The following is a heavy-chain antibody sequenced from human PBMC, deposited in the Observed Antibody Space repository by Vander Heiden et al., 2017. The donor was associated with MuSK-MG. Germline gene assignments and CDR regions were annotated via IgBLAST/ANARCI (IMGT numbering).Heavy chain of an antibody. J-gene: IGHJ6*03. Sequence: QVQLQETGPGLVKPSETLSLTCTVSGGSISSYYWSWIRQPPGKGLEWIGYIYYSGSTNYNPSRKSRVTISVDTSKNQFSLKLRSVTAADTAVYYCARHVGNYYYYYMDVWGKGTTVTVYS. D-gene: IGHD2-15*01. CDR3: ARHVGNYYYYYMDV. CDR2: IYYSGST. V-gene: IGHV4-59*08. CDR1: GGSISSYY.